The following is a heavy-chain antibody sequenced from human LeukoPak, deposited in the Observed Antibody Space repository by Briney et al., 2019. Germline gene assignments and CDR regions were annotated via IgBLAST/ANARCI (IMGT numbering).Heavy chain of an antibody. V-gene: IGHV3-30-3*01. CDR1: EFTFSSYA. J-gene: IGHJ6*02. Sequence: GGSLRLSCAASEFTFSSYAMRWVRQAPGKGLEWVAVISYDGSNKYYADSVKGRFTISRDNSKNTLYLQMNSLRAEDTAVYYCARDGSVVVVAANYYYYGMDVWGQGTTVTVSS. D-gene: IGHD2-15*01. CDR2: ISYDGSNK. CDR3: ARDGSVVVVAANYYYYGMDV.